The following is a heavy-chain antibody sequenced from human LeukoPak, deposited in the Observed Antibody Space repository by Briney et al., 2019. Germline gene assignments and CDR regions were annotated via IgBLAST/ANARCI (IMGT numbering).Heavy chain of an antibody. D-gene: IGHD2-21*02. Sequence: ASVKVSCKASGYTFTSYGISWVRQAPGQGLEWMGWISVYNGNTNYAQKLQGRVTMTTDTSTSTAYMELRSLRSDDTAVYYCAAREGHCGGDCYPYFFDHWGQGTLVTVSS. CDR1: GYTFTSYG. CDR3: AAREGHCGGDCYPYFFDH. CDR2: ISVYNGNT. J-gene: IGHJ4*02. V-gene: IGHV1-18*01.